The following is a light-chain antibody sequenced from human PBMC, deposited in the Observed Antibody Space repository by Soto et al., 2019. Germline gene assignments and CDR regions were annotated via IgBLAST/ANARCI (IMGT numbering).Light chain of an antibody. CDR3: QSYDGSLSGSV. CDR1: SSNIGAGYD. J-gene: IGLJ2*01. V-gene: IGLV1-40*01. Sequence: QSVLTQPPSVSGAPGQRVTISCTVSSSNIGAGYDVHWYQQLPGTAPKLLIYDNSNRPSGVPDRFSGSKSVTSASLAITGLQAEDEADYYCQSYDGSLSGSVFGGGTKLTVL. CDR2: DNS.